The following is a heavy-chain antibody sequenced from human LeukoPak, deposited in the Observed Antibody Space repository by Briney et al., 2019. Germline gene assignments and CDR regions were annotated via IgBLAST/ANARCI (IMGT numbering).Heavy chain of an antibody. J-gene: IGHJ4*02. V-gene: IGHV1-46*01. CDR3: ARHKEVGDYSYFDY. CDR2: INPSGGST. D-gene: IGHD2-15*01. CDR1: GYTFTSYY. Sequence: GASVKVSCKASGYTFTSYYMHWVRQAPGQGLEWMGIINPSGGSTSYTQKFQGRVTMTRDTSTTTVYMELSSLRSQDTAVYYCARHKEVGDYSYFDYGGQGTLVTVPS.